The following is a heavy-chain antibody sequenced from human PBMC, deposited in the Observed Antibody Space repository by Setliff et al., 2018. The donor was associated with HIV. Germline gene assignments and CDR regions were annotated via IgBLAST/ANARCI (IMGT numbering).Heavy chain of an antibody. V-gene: IGHV4-30-4*08. Sequence: LRPSCAASGFTFSDYYMSWIRQPPGKGLEWIGNIYDSESTYYNPSLKSRVTISVDTSKNHFSLKLNSVTAADTAVYYCARAPGPYGDYNWFDPWGQGALVTVSS. CDR3: ARAPGPYGDYNWFDP. J-gene: IGHJ5*02. CDR1: GFTFSDYY. D-gene: IGHD4-17*01. CDR2: IYDSEST.